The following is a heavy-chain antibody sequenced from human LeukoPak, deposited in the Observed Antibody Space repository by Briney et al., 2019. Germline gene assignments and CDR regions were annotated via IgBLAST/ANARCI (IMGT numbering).Heavy chain of an antibody. Sequence: ASVKVSCKASGYTFTNYGITWVRQAPGQGLEWMGWISAHDGTRNYALKHEDGVTMTTDTSTSTAYMELRGLRSDDTAVYYCARRSTLYSSGRFYFDYWGQGTLVTVSS. CDR3: ARRSTLYSSGRFYFDY. D-gene: IGHD6-19*01. CDR1: GYTFTNYG. CDR2: ISAHDGTR. J-gene: IGHJ4*02. V-gene: IGHV1-18*01.